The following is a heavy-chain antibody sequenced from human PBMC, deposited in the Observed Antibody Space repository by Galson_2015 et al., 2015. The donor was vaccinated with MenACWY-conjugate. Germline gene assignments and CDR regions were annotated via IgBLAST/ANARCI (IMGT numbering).Heavy chain of an antibody. CDR3: ARESGQNVPSRTFDP. Sequence: SVKVSCKASGYTFTSYFLHWVRQAPGQGLEWMGIINPSSASTNYAQQFQGRVTMTRDTSTSTVYMELSSLRSEDTAVYYCARESGQNVPSRTFDPWGQGTLVTVSS. J-gene: IGHJ5*02. V-gene: IGHV1-46*01. CDR1: GYTFTSYF. D-gene: IGHD1-26*01. CDR2: INPSSAST.